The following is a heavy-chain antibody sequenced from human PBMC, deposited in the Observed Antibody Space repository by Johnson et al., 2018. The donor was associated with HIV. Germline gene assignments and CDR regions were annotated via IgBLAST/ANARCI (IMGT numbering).Heavy chain of an antibody. CDR2: IWYDGSNK. CDR3: ARGMTTVTNHDAFDI. D-gene: IGHD4-17*01. V-gene: IGHV3-30*19. J-gene: IGHJ3*02. Sequence: QVQLVESGGGVVQPGGSLRLSCAASGFTFSSYGMHWVRQAPGKGLEWVAVIWYDGSNKYYADSVKGRFTISRDNSKNTLYLQMNSLRAEDTAVYYCARGMTTVTNHDAFDIWGQGTMVTVSS. CDR1: GFTFSSYG.